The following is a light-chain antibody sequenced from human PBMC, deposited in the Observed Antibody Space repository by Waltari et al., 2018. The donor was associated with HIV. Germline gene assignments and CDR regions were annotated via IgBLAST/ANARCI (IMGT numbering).Light chain of an antibody. V-gene: IGKV3-11*01. CDR1: QSVSSY. Sequence: ELVLTQSPATLSLSPGERATLCRASQSVSSYLAWYQQKPGQAPRLLIYDASNRATGIPARFSGSGSGTDFTLTISSLEPEDFAVYYCQQRSNWPPGSTFGGGTKVEIK. CDR2: DAS. CDR3: QQRSNWPPGST. J-gene: IGKJ4*01.